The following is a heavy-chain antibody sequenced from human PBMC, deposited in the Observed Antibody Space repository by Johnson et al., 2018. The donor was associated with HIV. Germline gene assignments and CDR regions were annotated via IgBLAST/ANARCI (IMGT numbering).Heavy chain of an antibody. CDR1: GFTFSTNW. Sequence: VQLVESGGGLVQPGGSLKLSCAASGFTFSTNWMHWVRQAPGKGLVWVSRINSDGSSTSYADSVKGRFNISRDNAKNTLYLQMDSLGAEDTAVYYCARVQLLADDVFNIWGQGTMVTVSS. D-gene: IGHD3-10*01. J-gene: IGHJ3*02. CDR2: INSDGSST. V-gene: IGHV3-74*01. CDR3: ARVQLLADDVFNI.